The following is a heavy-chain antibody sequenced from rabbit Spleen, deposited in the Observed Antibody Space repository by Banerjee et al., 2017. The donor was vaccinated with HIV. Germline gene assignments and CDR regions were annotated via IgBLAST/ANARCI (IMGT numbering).Heavy chain of an antibody. CDR1: GFSFSSRFY. J-gene: IGHJ6*01. V-gene: IGHV1S40*01. CDR2: IGSGSTGNT. CDR3: ARSTYGYADYGDLYYAAMDL. Sequence: QSLEESGGGLVQPEGSLTLTCTASGFSFSSRFYICWVRQAPGKGLEWIGCIGSGSTGNTYYASWAKGRFTISKTSSTTVTLQMTSLTAADTATYFCARSTYGYADYGDLYYAAMDLWGQGTLVTVS. D-gene: IGHD6-1*01.